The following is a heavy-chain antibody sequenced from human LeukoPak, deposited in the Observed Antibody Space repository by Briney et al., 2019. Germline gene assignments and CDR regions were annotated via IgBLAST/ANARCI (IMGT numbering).Heavy chain of an antibody. CDR3: AKGLAGSSFRGDYFDY. V-gene: IGHV3-30-3*01. Sequence: GRSLRLSCAASGFTFSSYAMHWVRQAPGKGLEWVAVISYDGSNKYYADSVKGRFTISRDNSKNTLYLQMNSLRAEDTAVYYCAKGLAGSSFRGDYFDYWGQGTLVTVSS. CDR2: ISYDGSNK. J-gene: IGHJ4*02. D-gene: IGHD6-13*01. CDR1: GFTFSSYA.